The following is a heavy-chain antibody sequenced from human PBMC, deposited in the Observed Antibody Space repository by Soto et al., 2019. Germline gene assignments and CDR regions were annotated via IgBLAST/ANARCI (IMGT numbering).Heavy chain of an antibody. Sequence: QVQLQESGPGLVKPSGTLSITCAVSSGSIDTTNWWSWVRQPPGQGLEWIGEIFHSGNTYYNPSHASRVTISVDTSKNQFSLNLRSVTAADTAVYYCARRTWGMDVWGQGTTVTVSS. V-gene: IGHV4-4*02. CDR2: IFHSGNT. CDR3: ARRTWGMDV. D-gene: IGHD2-8*01. CDR1: SGSIDTTNW. J-gene: IGHJ6*02.